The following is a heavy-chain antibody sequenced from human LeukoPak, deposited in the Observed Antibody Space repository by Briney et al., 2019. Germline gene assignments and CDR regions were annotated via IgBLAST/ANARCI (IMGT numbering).Heavy chain of an antibody. J-gene: IGHJ6*02. D-gene: IGHD2-15*01. CDR3: ARGSGNYYGMDV. CDR1: GGSISNSNW. V-gene: IGHV4-4*02. Sequence: PSETLSLTCAVSGGSISNSNWWSWVRQPPGKGLEWIGEIYHSGSTNYNPSLKSRVTISVDESKNQFSLKLSSVTAADTAVYYCARGSGNYYGMDVWGQGTTVTVSS. CDR2: IYHSGST.